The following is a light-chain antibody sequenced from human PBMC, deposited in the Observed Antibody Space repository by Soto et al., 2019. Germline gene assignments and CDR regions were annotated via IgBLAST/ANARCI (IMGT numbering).Light chain of an antibody. CDR3: SSFAGNTNLV. V-gene: IGLV2-8*01. CDR2: EVS. J-gene: IGLJ2*01. CDR1: SSDVGGYNY. Sequence: QSALTQPPSASGSPGQSVTISCTGTSSDVGGYNYVSWYQQHPGKAPKLMISEVSKRPSGVPDRFSGSKSGNTASLTVSGLQAEDEADYYCSSFAGNTNLVFGGGTKLTLL.